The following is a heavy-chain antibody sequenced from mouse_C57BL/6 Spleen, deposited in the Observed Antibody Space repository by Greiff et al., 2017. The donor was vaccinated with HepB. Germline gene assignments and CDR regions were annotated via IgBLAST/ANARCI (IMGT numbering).Heavy chain of an antibody. Sequence: EVKLVESGGGLVKPGGSLKLSCAASGFTFSDYGMHWVRQAPEKGLEWVAYISSGSSTIYYADTVKGRCTISRDNAKNTLFLQMTSLRSEDTAMYYCARIVTGNYFDYWGQGTTLTVSS. CDR1: GFTFSDYG. J-gene: IGHJ2*01. V-gene: IGHV5-17*01. CDR3: ARIVTGNYFDY. D-gene: IGHD4-1*01. CDR2: ISSGSSTI.